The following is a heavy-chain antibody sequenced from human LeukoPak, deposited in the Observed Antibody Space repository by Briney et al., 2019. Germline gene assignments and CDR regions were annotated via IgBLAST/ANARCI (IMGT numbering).Heavy chain of an antibody. Sequence: PGGSLRLSCAASGFTFSSYWMHWVRQAPGKGLVWVSRINSDGSSTSYADSVKGRFTISRDNAKNTVYLQMSSLGAEDTAVYYCARVPDSGNSLDYWGQGTLVTVSS. CDR3: ARVPDSGNSLDY. CDR2: INSDGSST. D-gene: IGHD1-26*01. J-gene: IGHJ4*02. V-gene: IGHV3-74*01. CDR1: GFTFSSYW.